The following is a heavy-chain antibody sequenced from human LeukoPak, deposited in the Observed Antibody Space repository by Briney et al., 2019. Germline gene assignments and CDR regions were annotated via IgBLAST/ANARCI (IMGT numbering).Heavy chain of an antibody. Sequence: GGSLRLSCAASGFTFNSYAMTWVRQAPGKGLEWVSAISGSGGSTYYADSVKGRFTLSRDNSKNTLYLQMNSLRAEDTAVYYCARVVLYYDFWSAYFHDWGQGTLVTVSS. CDR1: GFTFNSYA. V-gene: IGHV3-23*01. J-gene: IGHJ4*02. CDR3: ARVVLYYDFWSAYFHD. D-gene: IGHD3-3*01. CDR2: ISGSGGST.